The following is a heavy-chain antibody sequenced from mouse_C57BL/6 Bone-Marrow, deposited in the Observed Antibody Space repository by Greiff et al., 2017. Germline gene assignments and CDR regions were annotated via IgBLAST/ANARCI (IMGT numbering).Heavy chain of an antibody. CDR2: IFPGDGDP. V-gene: IGHV1-80*01. J-gene: IGHJ3*01. Sequence: VQLVESGAELVKPGASVKISCKASGYAFSGYWMNWVKQRPGKGLEWIGQIFPGDGDPTYNGKFQGKATLTADKSSNTAYLQLSSLTSEDAAVYCCARGAYWGQGTLVTVSA. CDR3: ARGAY. CDR1: GYAFSGYW.